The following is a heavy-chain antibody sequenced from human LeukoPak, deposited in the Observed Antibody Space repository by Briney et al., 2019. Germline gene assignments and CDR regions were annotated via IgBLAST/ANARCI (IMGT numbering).Heavy chain of an antibody. D-gene: IGHD6-13*01. V-gene: IGHV3-9*01. CDR3: AKDGIAAATGSPSFDY. Sequence: PGRSLILSCAAPVFTLVYYAMPSVRQAPGKGVEMVSGIRWNSGSIGYADSVKGRFTISRDNAKNSLYLQMDSLRAEDTALFYCAKDGIAAATGSPSFDYWGQGTLVTVSS. CDR2: IRWNSGSI. CDR1: VFTLVYYA. J-gene: IGHJ4*02.